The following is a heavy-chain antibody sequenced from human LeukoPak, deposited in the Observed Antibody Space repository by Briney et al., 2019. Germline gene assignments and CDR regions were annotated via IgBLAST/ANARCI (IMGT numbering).Heavy chain of an antibody. J-gene: IGHJ5*02. CDR1: GGSISGYS. D-gene: IGHD3-10*01. CDR3: ARGHLGLSP. V-gene: IGHV4-59*01. CDR2: FHNSRTT. Sequence: SETLSLTCTVSGGSISGYSWTWIRRPPGPGLEWIGYFHNSRTTSYNPSLTGRVIISVDTAMDQISLKLNSVTAADTAVYYCARGHLGLSPWGQGTLVTVSS.